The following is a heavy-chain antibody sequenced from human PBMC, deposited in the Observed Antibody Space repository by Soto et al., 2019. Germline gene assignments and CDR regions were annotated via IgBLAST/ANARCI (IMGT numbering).Heavy chain of an antibody. CDR1: GGSISSYY. CDR2: IYTSGST. J-gene: IGHJ5*02. D-gene: IGHD3-3*01. Sequence: SETLSLTCTVSGGSISSYYLSWIRQPAGKGLEWIGRIYTSGSTNYNPSLKSRVTMSVDTSKNQFSLKLSSVTAADTAVYYCARGITIFGVVIKSRFDPWGQGTLVTVSS. CDR3: ARGITIFGVVIKSRFDP. V-gene: IGHV4-4*07.